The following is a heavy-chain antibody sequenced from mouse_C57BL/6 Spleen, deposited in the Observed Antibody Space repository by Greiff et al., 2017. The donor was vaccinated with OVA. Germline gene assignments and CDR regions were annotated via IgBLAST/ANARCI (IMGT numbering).Heavy chain of an antibody. CDR2: IPPNSGST. CDR3: ARLDYDYDKAMDY. V-gene: IGHV1-64*01. J-gene: IGHJ4*01. D-gene: IGHD2-4*01. Sequence: QVQLQQPGAELVKPGASVKLSCKASGYTFTSYWMHWVKQRPGQGLEWIGMIPPNSGSTNYNEKFKSKATLTVDKSSSTAYMQLSSLTSEDSAVYYCARLDYDYDKAMDYWGQGTSVTVSS. CDR1: GYTFTSYW.